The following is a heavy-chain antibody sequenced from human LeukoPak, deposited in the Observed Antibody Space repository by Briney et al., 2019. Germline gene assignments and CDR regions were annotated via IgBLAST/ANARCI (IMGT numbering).Heavy chain of an antibody. V-gene: IGHV4-39*01. CDR1: GGSISGSSYY. D-gene: IGHD5-24*01. CDR2: IYFSGTT. Sequence: SETLSLSCTVSGGSISGSSYYWGWIRQPPGKGLEWIGSIYFSGTTYYKSSLRSRLTTSVDTSKNQFSLKLSSVTAADTAMYYCATGRYRWWGRGTLVTVSS. J-gene: IGHJ4*02. CDR3: ATGRYRW.